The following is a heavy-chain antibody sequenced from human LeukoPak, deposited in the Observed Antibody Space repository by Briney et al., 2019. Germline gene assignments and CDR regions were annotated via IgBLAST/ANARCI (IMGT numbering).Heavy chain of an antibody. CDR2: IYSGSV. CDR3: VKVGYGSGTWGWFDP. CDR1: GASISGHY. D-gene: IGHD3-10*01. V-gene: IGHV4-59*11. Sequence: SETLSLTCNVSGASISGHYWSWIRQSPGKGLECIGYIYSGSVDYNPSLKSRATTSGDASKNQVSLILKSVTPADTAMYYCVKVGYGSGTWGWFDPWGQGILVTVST. J-gene: IGHJ5*02.